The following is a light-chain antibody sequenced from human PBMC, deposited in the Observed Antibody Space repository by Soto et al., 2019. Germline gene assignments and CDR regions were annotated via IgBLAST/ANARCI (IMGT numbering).Light chain of an antibody. V-gene: IGLV2-23*02. CDR1: SNDVGSYNV. Sequence: QSVLTQPASVSGSPGQSITISCTGTSNDVGSYNVVSWYQQHPGKAPKLLIYEVSKRPSGVSDRFSGSKSGNTASLTISGLQAEDEADYHCCSYAGSSSAYGFGTGTKVTVL. J-gene: IGLJ1*01. CDR2: EVS. CDR3: CSYAGSSSAYG.